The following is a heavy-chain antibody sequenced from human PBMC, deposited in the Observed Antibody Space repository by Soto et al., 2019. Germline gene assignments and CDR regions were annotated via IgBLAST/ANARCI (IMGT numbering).Heavy chain of an antibody. D-gene: IGHD2-2*01. Sequence: QVQLVQSGAEVKKPGSSVKVSCKASGGTFSSYTISWVRQAPGQGLEWMGRIIPILGIANYAQKFQGRVKITADKSTSTAYMELSSLRSEDTAVYYCARVGEDIVVVPAADRYYYYYGMDVWGQGTTVTVSS. CDR2: IIPILGIA. J-gene: IGHJ6*02. CDR1: GGTFSSYT. V-gene: IGHV1-69*02. CDR3: ARVGEDIVVVPAADRYYYYYGMDV.